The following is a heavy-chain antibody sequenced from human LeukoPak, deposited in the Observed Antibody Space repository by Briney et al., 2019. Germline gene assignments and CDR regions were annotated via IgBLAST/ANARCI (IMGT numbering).Heavy chain of an antibody. D-gene: IGHD2-15*01. V-gene: IGHV4-34*01. CDR3: ARNLCSGGSCYGWFDP. CDR2: INHSGST. CDR1: GGSFSGYY. Sequence: PSETLSLTCAVYGGSFSGYYWSWIRQPPGEGLEWIGEINHSGSTNYNPSLKSRVTISVDTSKNQFSLKLSSVTAADTAVYYCARNLCSGGSCYGWFDPWGQGTLVTVSS. J-gene: IGHJ5*02.